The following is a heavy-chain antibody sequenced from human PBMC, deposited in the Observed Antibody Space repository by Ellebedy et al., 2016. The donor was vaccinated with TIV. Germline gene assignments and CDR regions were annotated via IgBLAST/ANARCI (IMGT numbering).Heavy chain of an antibody. CDR3: ARRGYSYGYGDYYFDY. D-gene: IGHD5-18*01. J-gene: IGHJ4*02. CDR1: GGSISSYY. Sequence: MPSETLSLTCTVSGGSISSYYWSWIRQPPGKGLEWIGYIYYSGSTNYNPSLKSRVTISVDTSKNQFSLKLSSVTAADTAVYYCARRGYSYGYGDYYFDYWGQGTLVTVSS. V-gene: IGHV4-59*08. CDR2: IYYSGST.